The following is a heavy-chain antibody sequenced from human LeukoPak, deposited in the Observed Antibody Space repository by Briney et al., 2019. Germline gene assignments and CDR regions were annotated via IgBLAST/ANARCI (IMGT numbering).Heavy chain of an antibody. D-gene: IGHD2-2*01. CDR3: ARDEGSSYPFDY. V-gene: IGHV4-39*07. CDR1: GGSISSSSYY. CDR2: IYYSGST. J-gene: IGHJ4*02. Sequence: SETLSLTCTVSGGSISSSSYYWGWIRQPPGKGLEWIGSIYYSGSTYYNPSLKSRVTISVDTSKNQFSLNLSSVTAADSAVYFCARDEGSSYPFDYWGQGTLVTVSS.